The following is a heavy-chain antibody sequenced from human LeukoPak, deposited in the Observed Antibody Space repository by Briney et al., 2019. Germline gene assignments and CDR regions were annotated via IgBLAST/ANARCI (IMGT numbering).Heavy chain of an antibody. CDR1: GFTFSSYA. V-gene: IGHV3-23*01. CDR2: ISGSGGST. Sequence: GGSLRLSCAASGFTFSSYAMSWVRQAPGKGLEWVSTISGSGGSTYYADSVKGRFTISKDNSKNTVYLQMNSLRAEDTAVYYCARGDAVTTLGNYWGQGTLVTVSS. D-gene: IGHD4-17*01. CDR3: ARGDAVTTLGNY. J-gene: IGHJ4*02.